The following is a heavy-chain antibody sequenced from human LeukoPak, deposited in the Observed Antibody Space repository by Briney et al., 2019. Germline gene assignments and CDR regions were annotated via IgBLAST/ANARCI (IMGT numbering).Heavy chain of an antibody. CDR3: TRDERETFGDYEMADFDY. CDR1: GFTFSDYN. D-gene: IGHD3-10*01. CDR2: IRSKAYGGTT. Sequence: GGSLRLSCAASGFTFSDYNMSWFRQAPGKGLEWVGFIRSKAYGGTTEYAASVKGRFTISRDDSKSIAYLQMNSLKTEDTAVYYCTRDERETFGDYEMADFDYWGQGTLVTVSS. V-gene: IGHV3-49*03. J-gene: IGHJ4*02.